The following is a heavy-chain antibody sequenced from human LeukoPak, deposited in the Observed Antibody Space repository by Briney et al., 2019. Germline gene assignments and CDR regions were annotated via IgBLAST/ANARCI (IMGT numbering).Heavy chain of an antibody. CDR1: GFTFSSYE. D-gene: IGHD2-2*01. Sequence: PGGSLRLSCAASGFTFSSYEMNWVRQAPGKGLEWVAVIWYDGSNKYYADSVKGRFTISRDNSKNTLYLQMNSLRAEGTAVYYCARAPRVKGWYADYWGQGTLVTVSS. J-gene: IGHJ4*02. CDR3: ARAPRVKGWYADY. CDR2: IWYDGSNK. V-gene: IGHV3-33*08.